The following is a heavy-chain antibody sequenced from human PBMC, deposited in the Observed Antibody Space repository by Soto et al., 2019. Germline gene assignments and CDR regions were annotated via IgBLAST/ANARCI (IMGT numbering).Heavy chain of an antibody. CDR1: GVTVSRKL. D-gene: IGHD4-17*01. Sequence: PGGALRLSCAASGVTVSRKLMSLFRLAPGNGLEWVSIIYSGGSTYYADSVKGRFTISRDNPKNTLYLHMNSLRAEDTAVYYCARTFDDYLGPPDYWGQGTLVTVSS. V-gene: IGHV3-53*01. CDR3: ARTFDDYLGPPDY. J-gene: IGHJ4*02. CDR2: IYSGGST.